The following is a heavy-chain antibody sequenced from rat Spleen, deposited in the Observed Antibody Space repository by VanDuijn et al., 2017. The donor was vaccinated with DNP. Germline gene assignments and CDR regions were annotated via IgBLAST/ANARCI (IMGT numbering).Heavy chain of an antibody. CDR2: ISFDGSST. D-gene: IGHD1-9*01. J-gene: IGHJ3*01. V-gene: IGHV5-7*01. CDR1: GFTFSDYN. Sequence: EVQLVESGGGLVQPGRSLKLYCAASGFTFSDYNMAWVRQAPKMGLEWVATISFDGSSTYYRDSGKGRFTISRDNAKSTLYLQMDSLRSEDTATYYCATEGTYIFAYWGQGTLVTVSS. CDR3: ATEGTYIFAY.